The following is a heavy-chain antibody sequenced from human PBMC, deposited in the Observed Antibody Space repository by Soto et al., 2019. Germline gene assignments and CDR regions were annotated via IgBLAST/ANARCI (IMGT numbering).Heavy chain of an antibody. Sequence: GGSLRLSCAASGFTFSSYAMSWVRQAPGKGLEWVSAISGSGGSTYYADSVKGRFTISRDNSKNTLYLQMNSLRAEDTAVYYCAKDIAGYCSSTSCYAMDAFDIWGQGTMVTVSS. D-gene: IGHD2-2*01. CDR3: AKDIAGYCSSTSCYAMDAFDI. CDR1: GFTFSSYA. CDR2: ISGSGGST. V-gene: IGHV3-23*01. J-gene: IGHJ3*02.